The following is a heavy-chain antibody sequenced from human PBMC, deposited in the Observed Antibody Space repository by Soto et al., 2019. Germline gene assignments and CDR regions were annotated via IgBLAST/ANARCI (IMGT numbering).Heavy chain of an antibody. D-gene: IGHD3-3*01. CDR2: ISWNSGSI. Sequence: PGGSLRLSCAASGFTFDDYAMHWVRQAPGKGLEWVSGISWNSGSIGYADSVKGRFTISRDNAKNSLYLQMNSLRAEDTALYYCAPLEGTYCDFWSGPAWGQGTLVTVSS. V-gene: IGHV3-9*01. J-gene: IGHJ5*02. CDR3: APLEGTYCDFWSGPA. CDR1: GFTFDDYA.